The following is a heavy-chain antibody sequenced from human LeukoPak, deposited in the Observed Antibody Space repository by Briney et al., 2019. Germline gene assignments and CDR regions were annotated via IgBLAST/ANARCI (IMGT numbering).Heavy chain of an antibody. Sequence: QPSETLSLTCAVSSLSISGGYYWVWIRQPPGKGLEWIGSIHHSGSTYYNPSLRSRVTISVDTSKNQFSLKLTSVTAADTAMYYCARRGPGDGYSRGLLYYWGQGTMVTVSS. D-gene: IGHD5-24*01. CDR3: ARRGPGDGYSRGLLYY. V-gene: IGHV4-38-2*01. CDR1: SLSISGGYY. J-gene: IGHJ4*02. CDR2: IHHSGST.